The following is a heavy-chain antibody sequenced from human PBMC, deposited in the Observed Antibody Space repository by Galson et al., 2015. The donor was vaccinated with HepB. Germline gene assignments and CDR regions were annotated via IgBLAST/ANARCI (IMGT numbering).Heavy chain of an antibody. V-gene: IGHV3-23*01. CDR2: ISGSGGST. CDR3: AKGSDFWSGYSWFDP. Sequence: SLRLSCAASGFTFSSYAMSWVRQAPGKGLEWVSAISGSGGSTYYADSVKGRFTISRDNSKNTLYLQMNSLRAEDTAVYYCAKGSDFWSGYSWFDPWGQGTLVTVSS. J-gene: IGHJ5*02. D-gene: IGHD3-3*01. CDR1: GFTFSSYA.